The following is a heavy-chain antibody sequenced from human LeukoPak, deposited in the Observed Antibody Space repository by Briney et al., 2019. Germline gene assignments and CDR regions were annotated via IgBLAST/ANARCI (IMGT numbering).Heavy chain of an antibody. CDR1: GFFFDEIA. J-gene: IGHJ6*02. Sequence: GGSLRLSCAASGFFFDEIAMHWVRQVQGKGLEWVSEISGNGFTIGYAESVKGRFTISRDNAKDSLYLQMDSLRPEDTALYYCVKASPTSTQGMDVWGQGTSVTVSS. CDR3: VKASPTSTQGMDV. D-gene: IGHD3-16*01. V-gene: IGHV3-9*01. CDR2: ISGNGFTI.